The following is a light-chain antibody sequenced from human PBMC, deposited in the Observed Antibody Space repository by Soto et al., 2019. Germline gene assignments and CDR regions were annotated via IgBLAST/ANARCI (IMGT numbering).Light chain of an antibody. Sequence: QSALTQPRSVSRSPGQSVTISCTGTSSDVGVYSYVSWYQQYPGKAPKIMIYDVSKRPSGVPDRFSGSKSDNTASLTISGLQAEDEADYYCCSYAGSYTFVFGIGTKVTVL. CDR3: CSYAGSYTFV. V-gene: IGLV2-11*01. CDR2: DVS. J-gene: IGLJ1*01. CDR1: SSDVGVYSY.